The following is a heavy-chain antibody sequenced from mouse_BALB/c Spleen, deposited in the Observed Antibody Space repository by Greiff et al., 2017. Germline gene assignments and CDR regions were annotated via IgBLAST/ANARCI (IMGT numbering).Heavy chain of an antibody. D-gene: IGHD1-1*01. CDR3: ARSAYYGSRAWFAY. CDR1: GYSITSDYA. Sequence: EVHLVESGPGLVKPSQSLSLTCTVTGYSITSDYAWNWIRQFPGNKLEWMGYISYSGSTSYNPSLKSRISITRDTSKNQFFLQLNSVTTEDTATYYCARSAYYGSRAWFAYWGQGTLVTVSA. CDR2: ISYSGST. J-gene: IGHJ3*01. V-gene: IGHV3-2*02.